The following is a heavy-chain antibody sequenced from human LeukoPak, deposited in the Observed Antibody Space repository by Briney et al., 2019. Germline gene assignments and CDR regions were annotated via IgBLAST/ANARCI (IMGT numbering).Heavy chain of an antibody. Sequence: ASVKVSCKAAGYTFTNYGISWVRQAPGQGLEWMGWISAYNGNTNYAQKFQGRVTMTEDTSTDTAYMELSSLRSEDTAVYYCATMGHFDYWGQGTLVTVSS. CDR1: GYTFTNYG. D-gene: IGHD1-14*01. CDR3: ATMGHFDY. J-gene: IGHJ4*02. CDR2: ISAYNGNT. V-gene: IGHV1-18*01.